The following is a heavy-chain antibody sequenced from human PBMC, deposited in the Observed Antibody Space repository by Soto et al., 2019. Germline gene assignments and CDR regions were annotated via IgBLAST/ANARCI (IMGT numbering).Heavy chain of an antibody. J-gene: IGHJ4*02. CDR3: ARLHPIHYDSRCYYLGY. CDR1: GYTFTSFD. V-gene: IGHV1-8*01. Sequence: ASVKVCSLASGYTFTSFDINWVRQAPGQGLEGVGWMNPNSGNTCYAQKFPGRVTMTRNTSIGTAYMELSSLRSEYTDVYYCARLHPIHYDSRCYYLGYWGQRAIVTISS. D-gene: IGHD3-22*01. CDR2: MNPNSGNT.